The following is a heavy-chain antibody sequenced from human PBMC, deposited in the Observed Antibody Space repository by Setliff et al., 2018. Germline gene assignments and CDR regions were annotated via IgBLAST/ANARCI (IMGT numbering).Heavy chain of an antibody. CDR1: GYSFTNYW. V-gene: IGHV5-51*01. D-gene: IGHD3-10*01. CDR2: YSIT. J-gene: IGHJ5*02. CDR3: ARHPYYYGSGTYLDNNNRWFDP. Sequence: PGESLKISCKASGYSFTNYWIAWVRQMPGKGLEWVAMYSITRYSPSFQGQVTISVDKSINTAYLQWSSLRASDTAIYYCARHPYYYGSGTYLDNNNRWFDPWGQGTLVTVSS.